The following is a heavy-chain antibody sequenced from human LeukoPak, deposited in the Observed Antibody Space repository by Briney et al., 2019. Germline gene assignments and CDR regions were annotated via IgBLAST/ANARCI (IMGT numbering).Heavy chain of an antibody. CDR3: ASDSRRGYCSGGSCCSGASSFDI. CDR2: TNSDGSST. CDR1: GFTFTSYS. V-gene: IGHV3-74*01. D-gene: IGHD2-15*01. J-gene: IGHJ3*02. Sequence: GGSLRLSCAASGFTFTSYSMNWVRQAPGKGLVWVSRTNSDGSSTSYADSVKGRFTISRDDAKNTLYLQMNSLRAEDTAVYYCASDSRRGYCSGGSCCSGASSFDIWGQGTMVTVSS.